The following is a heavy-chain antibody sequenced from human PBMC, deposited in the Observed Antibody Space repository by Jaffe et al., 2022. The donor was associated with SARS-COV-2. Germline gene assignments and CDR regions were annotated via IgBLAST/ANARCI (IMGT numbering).Heavy chain of an antibody. CDR2: ISYDGSNK. Sequence: QVQLVESGGGVVQPGRSLRLSCAASGFTFSSYAMHWVRQAPGKGLEWVAVISYDGSNKYYADSVKGRFTISRDNSKNTLYLQMNSLRAEDTAVYYCARAQALDYYDSSGYYIYWGQGTLVTVSS. CDR1: GFTFSSYA. CDR3: ARAQALDYYDSSGYYIY. J-gene: IGHJ4*02. V-gene: IGHV3-30*04. D-gene: IGHD3-22*01.